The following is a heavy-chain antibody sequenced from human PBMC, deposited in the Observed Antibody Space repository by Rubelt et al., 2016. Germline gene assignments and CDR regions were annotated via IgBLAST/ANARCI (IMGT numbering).Heavy chain of an antibody. Sequence: GGVVQPGRSLRLSCAASGFTFSSYGMHWVRQAPGKGLEWVAVTWYDGSNKYYADSVKGRFTISRDNSKNTLYLQMNSLSAEDTAVYYCAGGGMGGSTGYFDYWGQGTLVTVSS. CDR3: AGGGMGGSTGYFDY. J-gene: IGHJ4*02. CDR2: TWYDGSNK. CDR1: GFTFSSYG. V-gene: IGHV3-33*01. D-gene: IGHD1-26*01.